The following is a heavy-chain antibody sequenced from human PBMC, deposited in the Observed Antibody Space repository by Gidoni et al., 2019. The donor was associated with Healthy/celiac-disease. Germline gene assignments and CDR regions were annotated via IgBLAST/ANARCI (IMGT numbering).Heavy chain of an antibody. D-gene: IGHD6-6*01. CDR1: GGSFSGYY. Sequence: QVQLQQWGAGLLKPSETLSLPCAVYGGSFSGYYWRWIRQPPGKGLEWIGEINHSGSTNYNPSLKSRVTISVDTSKNQFSLKLSSVTAADTAVYYCARPRIAARRGFDYWGQGTLVTVSS. J-gene: IGHJ4*02. V-gene: IGHV4-34*01. CDR3: ARPRIAARRGFDY. CDR2: INHSGST.